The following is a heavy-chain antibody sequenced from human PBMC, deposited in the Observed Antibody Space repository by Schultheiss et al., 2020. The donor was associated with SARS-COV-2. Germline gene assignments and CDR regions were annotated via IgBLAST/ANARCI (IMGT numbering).Heavy chain of an antibody. D-gene: IGHD6-19*01. CDR2: IYHSGTT. Sequence: SETLSLTCTVSGDSISSSNWWSWVRQPPGKGLEWIGEIYHSGTTSYNPSLKSRVTISVDKSKNQFSLKLNSVTAADAAVYYCARVEQWLADDHDAFDVWGQGTLVTVSS. CDR1: GDSISSSNW. J-gene: IGHJ3*01. CDR3: ARVEQWLADDHDAFDV. V-gene: IGHV4-4*02.